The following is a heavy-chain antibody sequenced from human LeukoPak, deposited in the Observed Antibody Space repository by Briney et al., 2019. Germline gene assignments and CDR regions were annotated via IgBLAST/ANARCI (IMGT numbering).Heavy chain of an antibody. V-gene: IGHV3-23*01. J-gene: IGHJ4*02. CDR3: AXXXXXXNWNVDFDY. D-gene: IGHD1-1*01. Sequence: GGSLSLSCAASGFTFSSYAMSWVRPAPGKGLEWVSAISCSGGSTYYADSVKGRFTISRDNSKNTLYLQMNSLRAEDTAVYYCAXXXXXXNWNVDFDYWGQGTLVTVSS. CDR1: GFTFSSYA. CDR2: ISCSGGST.